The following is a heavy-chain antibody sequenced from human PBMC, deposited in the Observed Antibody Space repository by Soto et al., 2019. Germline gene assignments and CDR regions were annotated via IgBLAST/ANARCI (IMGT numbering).Heavy chain of an antibody. J-gene: IGHJ4*02. V-gene: IGHV3-30*18. CDR2: ISHNGGNK. CDR1: GFTFSSYG. Sequence: PGGSLRLSCAASGFTFSSYGMHWVRQAPGEGLEWMTVISHNGGNKNYADSVKGRFTISRDNSKNTLYLQMNSLIAEDTAVYYCAKDTPSPLFVLRFLEWFPNFDYWGQGTLVTVSS. CDR3: AKDTPSPLFVLRFLEWFPNFDY. D-gene: IGHD3-3*01.